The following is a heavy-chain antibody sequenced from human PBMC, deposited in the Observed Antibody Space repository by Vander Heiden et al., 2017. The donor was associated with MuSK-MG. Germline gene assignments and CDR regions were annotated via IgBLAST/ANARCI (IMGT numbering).Heavy chain of an antibody. CDR3: ARLSSPSYYYYFYMDV. J-gene: IGHJ6*03. V-gene: IGHV4-39*01. Sequence: QLQLQESVPGLVKPSETLSRTCAASGGSIRSTFYYWGWIRHPPGKGLEWIGSIYSSGTTYYNPSVKSRVTISVDTSKNQCSLSLSSVTTADTAVYYCARLSSPSYYYYFYMDVWGKGTTVTVSS. CDR2: IYSSGTT. CDR1: GGSIRSTFYY.